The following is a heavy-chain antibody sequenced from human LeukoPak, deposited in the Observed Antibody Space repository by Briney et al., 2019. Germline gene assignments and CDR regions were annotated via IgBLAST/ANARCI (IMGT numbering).Heavy chain of an antibody. CDR3: ARVYSSSWGYSDY. J-gene: IGHJ4*02. CDR2: IYYSGST. D-gene: IGHD6-13*01. V-gene: IGHV4-59*01. Sequence: SETLSLTCIVSGGSISSYYWSWIRQPPGKGLEWIGYIYYSGSTDYNPSLKSRVTISVDTSKNQFSLKLSSVTAADTAVYYCARVYSSSWGYSDYWGQGTLVTVSS. CDR1: GGSISSYY.